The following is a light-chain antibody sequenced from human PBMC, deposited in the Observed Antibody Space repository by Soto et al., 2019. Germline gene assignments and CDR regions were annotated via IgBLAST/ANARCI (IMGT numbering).Light chain of an antibody. Sequence: QSALTQPASVSGSPGQSITISCTGTSSDVGAYNLVSWYQQHPSKAPKLMLYAGSERPSGVSNRFSGYKSGNTASLTIAGLQAEDEADYYCCSYAGGTTWVFGGGTKLTVL. CDR1: SSDVGAYNL. CDR3: CSYAGGTTWV. CDR2: AGS. J-gene: IGLJ3*02. V-gene: IGLV2-23*01.